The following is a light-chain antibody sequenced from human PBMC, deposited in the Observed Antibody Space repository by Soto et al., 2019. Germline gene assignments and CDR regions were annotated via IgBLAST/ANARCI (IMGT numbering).Light chain of an antibody. CDR1: SSDVGGYNY. CDR2: DVS. CDR3: CSYAGSYSVV. J-gene: IGLJ2*01. Sequence: QSALTQPRWVSGSPGQSVTISCTGTSSDVGGYNYVSWYQQHPGKAPKLMIYDVSKRPSGVPDRFSGSKSGNTASLTISGLQAEDEADYYCCSYAGSYSVVFGGGTKLTVL. V-gene: IGLV2-11*01.